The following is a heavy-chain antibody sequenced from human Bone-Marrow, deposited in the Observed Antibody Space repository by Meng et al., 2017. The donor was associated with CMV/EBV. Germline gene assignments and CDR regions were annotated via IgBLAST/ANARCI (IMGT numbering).Heavy chain of an antibody. D-gene: IGHD2-2*02. Sequence: SETLSLTCTVSGGSVSSGSYYWSWIRQPPGKGLEWIGYIYYSGSTYYNPSLKSRVTISVDTSKNQFSLKLSSVTAADTAVYYCARVRGYCSSTSCYTWYYYYGMDVWGQGTTVTVSS. V-gene: IGHV4-61*01. CDR1: GGSVSSGSYY. J-gene: IGHJ6*02. CDR3: ARVRGYCSSTSCYTWYYYYGMDV. CDR2: IYYSGST.